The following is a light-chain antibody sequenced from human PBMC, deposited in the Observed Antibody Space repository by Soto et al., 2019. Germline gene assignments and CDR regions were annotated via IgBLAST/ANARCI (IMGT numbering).Light chain of an antibody. V-gene: IGKV1-5*03. CDR2: KAS. CDR1: QSISSW. Sequence: DIQMTQSPSTLSASVGDRVTITCRASQSISSWLAWYQQKPGKAPKLLIYKASSLESAVASRFSGSGSGTEFTLTISRLQPDDFATYYCQQYNSLWTFGQGTKVEIK. J-gene: IGKJ1*01. CDR3: QQYNSLWT.